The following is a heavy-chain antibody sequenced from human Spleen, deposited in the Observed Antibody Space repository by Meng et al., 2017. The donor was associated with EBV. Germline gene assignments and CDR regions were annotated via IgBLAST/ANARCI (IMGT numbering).Heavy chain of an antibody. V-gene: IGHV4-34*01. Sequence: GPLTEGGAGMLKPSVTRSLTCAVYGGSVSGFYWIWIRQSPEKGLEWIGESNHSGSTTYNPSLKSRVTISVDTSKDQFSLRLTSVTAADTAIYYCARGRTVARSPWSDPWGQGTLVTVSS. CDR2: SNHSGST. J-gene: IGHJ5*02. D-gene: IGHD6-6*01. CDR1: GGSVSGFY. CDR3: ARGRTVARSPWSDP.